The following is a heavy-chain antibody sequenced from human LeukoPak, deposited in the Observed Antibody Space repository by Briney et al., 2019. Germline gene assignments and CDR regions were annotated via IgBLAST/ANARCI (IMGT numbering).Heavy chain of an antibody. CDR2: INSDGSST. D-gene: IGHD6-19*01. CDR1: GFTFSSYW. Sequence: GGSLRLSCAASGFTFSSYWMHWVRQAPGKGLVWVSRINSDGSSTSYADSVKGRFTISRDNAKNTLYLQMNSLRAEDTAVYYCAREKQAVAGGRVDYWGQGTLVTVSS. J-gene: IGHJ4*02. CDR3: AREKQAVAGGRVDY. V-gene: IGHV3-74*01.